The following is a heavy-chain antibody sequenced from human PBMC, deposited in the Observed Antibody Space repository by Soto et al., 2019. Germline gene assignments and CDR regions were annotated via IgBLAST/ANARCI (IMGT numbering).Heavy chain of an antibody. J-gene: IGHJ4*02. V-gene: IGHV1-2*02. CDR1: GYTFTGYY. CDR3: ERDAVLRYFGY. CDR2: INPNSCDK. D-gene: IGHD3-9*01. Sequence: GASVKVSCKASGYTFTGYYMHWVRQAPGQGLEWMGWINPNSCDKNYAQKFQGRVTMTRDTSISTAYMELSRLRSDDTAVYYCERDAVLRYFGYWGQGTLVTVSS.